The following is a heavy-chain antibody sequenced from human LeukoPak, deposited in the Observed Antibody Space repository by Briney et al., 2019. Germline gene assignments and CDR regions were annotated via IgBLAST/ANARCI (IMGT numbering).Heavy chain of an antibody. V-gene: IGHV3-30*18. CDR1: GFTFSSYG. Sequence: PGGSLRLSCAASGFTFSSYGMHWVRQAPGKGLEWVAVISYDGSNKYYADSVKGRFTISRDNSKNTLYLQMNSLRAEDTAVYYCAKDLGGDYGDYWGQGTLVTVSS. J-gene: IGHJ4*02. CDR2: ISYDGSNK. CDR3: AKDLGGDYGDY.